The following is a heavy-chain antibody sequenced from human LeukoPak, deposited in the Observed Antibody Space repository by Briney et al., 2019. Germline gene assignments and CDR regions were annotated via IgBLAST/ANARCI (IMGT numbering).Heavy chain of an antibody. CDR1: GFTFSNYG. V-gene: IGHV3-30*02. J-gene: IGHJ1*01. Sequence: PGGSLRLSCAASGFTFSNYGMHWVRQAPGKGLEWVAFIRYDGTNKYYADSVQGRFTISRDNSKNTLYLQMNSLRAEDTAVYYCARDLGSGGDSWGQGTLVTVSS. D-gene: IGHD2-21*01. CDR2: IRYDGTNK. CDR3: ARDLGSGGDS.